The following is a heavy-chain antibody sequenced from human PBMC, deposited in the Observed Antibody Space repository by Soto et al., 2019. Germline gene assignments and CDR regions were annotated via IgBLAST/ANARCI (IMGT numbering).Heavy chain of an antibody. CDR2: IYYSGIT. CDR3: ARGGGVYYFDY. J-gene: IGHJ4*02. Sequence: PSETLSLTCTVSGGSISSYYWSWIRQPPGKGLEWIGYIYYSGITDYNPSLKSRVTISVDTSESQFSLKLSSVTAADTAVYYCARGGGVYYFDYWGQGTLVTVSS. V-gene: IGHV4-59*01. CDR1: GGSISSYY. D-gene: IGHD2-8*02.